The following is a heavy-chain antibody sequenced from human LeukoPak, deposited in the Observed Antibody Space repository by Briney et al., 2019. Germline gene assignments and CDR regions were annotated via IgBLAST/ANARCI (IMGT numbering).Heavy chain of an antibody. CDR3: ATLKTILITVFDY. CDR2: FDPEDGET. J-gene: IGHJ4*02. V-gene: IGHV1-24*01. D-gene: IGHD3-16*01. Sequence: GASVKVSCKVSGYTLTELSMHWVRQAPGKGLEWMGGFDPEDGETIYAQKFQGRVTMTEDTSTDTAYMELGSLRSEDTAVYYCATLKTILITVFDYWGQGTLVTVSS. CDR1: GYTLTELS.